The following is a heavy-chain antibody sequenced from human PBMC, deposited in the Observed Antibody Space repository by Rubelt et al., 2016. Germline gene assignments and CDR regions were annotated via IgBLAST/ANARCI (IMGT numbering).Heavy chain of an antibody. CDR3: ARRAYYDSSGYHMGAFDY. CDR1: GGSISSSSYY. Sequence: QLQLQESGPGLVKPSETLSLTCTVSGGSISSSSYYWGWIRQPPGKGLEWIGSIYYSGSTYYNPSLKSVVTISVATSKNQFSLKLSSVTAADTAVYYCARRAYYDSSGYHMGAFDYWGQGTLVTVSS. D-gene: IGHD3-22*01. J-gene: IGHJ4*02. CDR2: IYYSGST. V-gene: IGHV4-39*01.